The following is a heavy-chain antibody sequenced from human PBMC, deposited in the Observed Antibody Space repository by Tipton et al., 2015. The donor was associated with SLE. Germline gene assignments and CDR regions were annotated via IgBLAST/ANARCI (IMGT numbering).Heavy chain of an antibody. V-gene: IGHV4-39*07. Sequence: TLSLTCTVSGGSISSSSYYWGWIRQPPGKGLEWIGSIFYSGSTYYNPSLKSRVTISVDTSKNQFSLKLSSVTAADTAVYYCARESQSFSGSGYWGQGTLVTISS. CDR2: IFYSGST. J-gene: IGHJ4*02. CDR1: GGSISSSSYY. D-gene: IGHD6-6*01. CDR3: ARESQSFSGSGY.